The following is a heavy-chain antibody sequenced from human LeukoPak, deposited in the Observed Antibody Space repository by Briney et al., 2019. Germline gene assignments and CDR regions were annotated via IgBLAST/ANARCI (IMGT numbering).Heavy chain of an antibody. D-gene: IGHD2-21*02. V-gene: IGHV1-24*01. Sequence: ASVKVSCKFSGYTLTDLSLHWLRQPHAQGIEWMGGFDPEDGETIYAQKFQGRVTMTEDTSTDTAYMELSSLRSEDTAVYYCATAPRGDMYYMDVWGKGTTVTVSS. CDR3: ATAPRGDMYYMDV. CDR1: GYTLTDLS. CDR2: FDPEDGET. J-gene: IGHJ6*03.